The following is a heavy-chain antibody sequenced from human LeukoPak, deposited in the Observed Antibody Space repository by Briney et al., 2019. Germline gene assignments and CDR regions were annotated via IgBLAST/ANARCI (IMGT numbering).Heavy chain of an antibody. CDR1: GFTFSSYW. J-gene: IGHJ4*02. CDR3: ASPHVAD. Sequence: GSLRLSCAASGFTFSSYWMHWVRQAPGKGLEWIGSIYYSGSTYYNPSLKSRVTISVDTSKNQFSLKLSSVTAADTAVYYCASPHVADWGQGTLVTVSS. V-gene: IGHV4-39*01. CDR2: IYYSGST. D-gene: IGHD2-21*01.